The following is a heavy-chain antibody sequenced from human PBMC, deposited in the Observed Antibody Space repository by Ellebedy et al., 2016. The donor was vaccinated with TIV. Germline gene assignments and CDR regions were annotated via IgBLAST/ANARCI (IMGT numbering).Heavy chain of an antibody. CDR2: INPSGGST. D-gene: IGHD3-22*01. CDR1: GYTFTSNY. J-gene: IGHJ4*02. V-gene: IGHV1-46*01. CDR3: ARGGDSSGYLFDY. Sequence: AASVKVSCKASGYTFTSNYMHWVRQAPGQGLGWMGIINPSGGSTRYAQKFQGRVTVTRVTATSTVYMELNSLISDDTAVYHCARGGDSSGYLFDYWGQGTLVTVSS.